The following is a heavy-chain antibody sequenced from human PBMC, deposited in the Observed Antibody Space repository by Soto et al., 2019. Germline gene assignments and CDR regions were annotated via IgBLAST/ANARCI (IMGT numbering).Heavy chain of an antibody. V-gene: IGHV1-24*01. CDR3: ATDGNWNYIGPQYAFDI. D-gene: IGHD1-7*01. CDR2: FDPEDGET. CDR1: GYTHTDLS. J-gene: IGHJ3*02. Sequence: ASVKPSCKVCGYTHTDLSMHWVRQAPRKGLEWMGGFDPEDGETIYAQKFQGRVTMTEDTSTDTAYMELSSLRSEDTAVYYCATDGNWNYIGPQYAFDIWGQGTMVTVSS.